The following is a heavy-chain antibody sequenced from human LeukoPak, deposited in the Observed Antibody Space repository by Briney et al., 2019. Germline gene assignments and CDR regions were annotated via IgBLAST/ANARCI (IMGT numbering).Heavy chain of an antibody. CDR2: ISGSGGST. CDR3: AKDQWELLHFDY. Sequence: PGGSLRLSCAASGFTFSSYAMSWVRQAPGKGLEWVSAISGSGGSTYYADSVKGRFTISRDNSKNTLYLHMNSLRAEDTAVYYCAKDQWELLHFDYWGQGTLVTVSS. D-gene: IGHD1-26*01. CDR1: GFTFSSYA. J-gene: IGHJ4*02. V-gene: IGHV3-23*01.